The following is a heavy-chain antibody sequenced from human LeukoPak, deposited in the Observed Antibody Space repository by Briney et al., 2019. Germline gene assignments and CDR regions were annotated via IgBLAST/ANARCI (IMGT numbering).Heavy chain of an antibody. V-gene: IGHV4-59*12. D-gene: IGHD4/OR15-4a*01. J-gene: IGHJ5*02. CDR3: ARSTMVNTATGWFDP. Sequence: SETLSLTCTVSGGSISSYYWSWIRQPPEKGLEWIGYIYGSGSTNFNPSLKSRVTMSVDTSKNQISLKLSFVTAADTAMYYCARSTMVNTATGWFDPWGQGTLVTVSS. CDR2: IYGSGST. CDR1: GGSISSYY.